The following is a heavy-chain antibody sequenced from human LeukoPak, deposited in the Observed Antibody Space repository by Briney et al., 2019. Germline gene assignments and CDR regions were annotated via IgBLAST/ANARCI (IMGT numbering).Heavy chain of an antibody. CDR2: IYYLGTT. Sequence: PSGTLSLTCAVSGGSVSHSNWWTWVRQSPGKGPEWIGSIYYLGTTHYNPSLKSRVTISVDTSRNQFSLKLTSVTAADTAVYFCARRPRGELDYWGQGALVTVSS. D-gene: IGHD3-16*01. CDR1: GGSVSHSNW. CDR3: ARRPRGELDY. J-gene: IGHJ4*02. V-gene: IGHV4-4*02.